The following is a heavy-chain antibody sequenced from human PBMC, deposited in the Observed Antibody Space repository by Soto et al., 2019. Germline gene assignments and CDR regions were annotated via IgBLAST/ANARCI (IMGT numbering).Heavy chain of an antibody. D-gene: IGHD2-2*01. CDR2: IYYSGST. Sequence: QVQLQESGPGLVKPSETLSLTCTVSGGSISSYYWSWIRQPPGKGLEWIGYIYYSGSTNYNPSLKSRVTISVDTSKNQFSLKLSSVTAADTAVYYCARDREVLCTSCLPDYYYYYMDVWGKGTTVTVSS. CDR3: ARDREVLCTSCLPDYYYYYMDV. CDR1: GGSISSYY. J-gene: IGHJ6*03. V-gene: IGHV4-59*01.